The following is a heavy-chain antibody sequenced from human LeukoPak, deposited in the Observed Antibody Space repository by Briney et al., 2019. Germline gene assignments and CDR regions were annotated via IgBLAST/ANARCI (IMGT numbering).Heavy chain of an antibody. CDR3: VKDWTGSYYALDY. Sequence: GGSLRLSCAASGFTFSTYAMYWVRQAPGKGLEWVSHITRGGGDTTSYAESVKGRFTISRDNSRNTLYLQMNSLRAEDTAVYYCVKDWTGSYYALDYGGQGTLVTVSS. D-gene: IGHD3-10*01. CDR2: ITRGGGDTT. J-gene: IGHJ4*02. V-gene: IGHV3-23*01. CDR1: GFTFSTYA.